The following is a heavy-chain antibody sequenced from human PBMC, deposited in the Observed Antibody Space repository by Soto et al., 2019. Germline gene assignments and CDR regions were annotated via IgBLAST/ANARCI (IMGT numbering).Heavy chain of an antibody. CDR1: GFTFSSYA. CDR2: ISYDGSNK. Sequence: GGSLRLSCAASGFTFSSYAMHWVRQAPGKGLEWVAVISYDGSNKYYADSVKGRFTISRDNSKNTLYLQMDSLRAEDTAVYYCASNYGDYEKNYYYGMDVWGQGTTVTVSS. V-gene: IGHV3-30-3*01. J-gene: IGHJ6*02. CDR3: ASNYGDYEKNYYYGMDV. D-gene: IGHD4-17*01.